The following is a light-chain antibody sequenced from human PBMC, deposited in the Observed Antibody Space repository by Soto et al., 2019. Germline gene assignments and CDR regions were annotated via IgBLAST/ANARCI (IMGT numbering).Light chain of an antibody. J-gene: IGKJ5*01. CDR3: QQYRKSLIT. V-gene: IGKV3D-15*01. Sequence: EIVLTQSPATLSLSPGERPTLSCRASQSVTSNLACYQQKPGQAPRLLIYVASTRATGIPARFSGSGSGTDLTITISSLQAEDFAVYYCQQYRKSLITFGQGTRLEIK. CDR1: QSVTSN. CDR2: VAS.